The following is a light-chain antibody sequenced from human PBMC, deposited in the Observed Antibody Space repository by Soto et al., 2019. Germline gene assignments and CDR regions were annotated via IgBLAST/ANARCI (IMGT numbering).Light chain of an antibody. CDR2: GAS. J-gene: IGKJ5*01. V-gene: IGKV3-15*01. CDR1: QPLNNN. Sequence: EIVMTQSPATLSVSPGDRATLSCRAGQPLNNNVAWYQHKPGQAPRLLIYGASTRATGISARFSGRGSGTEFTLTISSLQSEDFAVYYCQQYEKWPPSITFGQGTRLEIK. CDR3: QQYEKWPPSIT.